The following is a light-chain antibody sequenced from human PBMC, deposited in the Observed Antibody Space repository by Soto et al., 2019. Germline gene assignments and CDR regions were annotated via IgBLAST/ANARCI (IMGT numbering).Light chain of an antibody. J-gene: IGLJ2*01. Sequence: QSVLTQSPSVSGAPGQNITISCTGSSSNLGTNYDVHWYQRLPETAPKLLIYGNTNRPSGVPDRFSGSKSGTSASLAITGLQAEDEADYYCQAYDNFLRVIFGGGTKLTVL. V-gene: IGLV1-40*01. CDR1: SSNLGTNYD. CDR2: GNT. CDR3: QAYDNFLRVI.